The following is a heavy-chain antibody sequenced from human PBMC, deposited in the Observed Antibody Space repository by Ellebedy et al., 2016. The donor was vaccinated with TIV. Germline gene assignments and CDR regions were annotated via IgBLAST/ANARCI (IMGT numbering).Heavy chain of an antibody. Sequence: GESLKISCAAFGFAFDTDWMTWVRQVPGKGLEWVANINQDGSDKSYVDSVEGRFTISRDNAKYSLFLQMDSLGAEDTDVYYCARGGASSSRYWRNWGQGALVTVSS. CDR2: INQDGSDK. V-gene: IGHV3-7*01. J-gene: IGHJ4*02. CDR1: GFAFDTDW. D-gene: IGHD6-13*01. CDR3: ARGGASSSRYWRN.